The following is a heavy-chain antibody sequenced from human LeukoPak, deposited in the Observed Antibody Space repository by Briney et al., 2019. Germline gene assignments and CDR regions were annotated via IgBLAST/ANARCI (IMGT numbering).Heavy chain of an antibody. Sequence: SETLSLTCAVYGGSFSGYYWSWIRQPPGKGLEWIGEINHSGSTNYNPSLKSRVTISVDTSKNQFSLKLSSVTAADTAVYYCARGPKWLLLGYFDYWGQRTLVTVSS. D-gene: IGHD3-22*01. CDR3: ARGPKWLLLGYFDY. CDR2: INHSGST. J-gene: IGHJ4*02. CDR1: GGSFSGYY. V-gene: IGHV4-34*01.